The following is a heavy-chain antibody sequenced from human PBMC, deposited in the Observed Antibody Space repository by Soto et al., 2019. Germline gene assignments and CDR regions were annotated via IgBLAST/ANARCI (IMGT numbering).Heavy chain of an antibody. V-gene: IGHV4-31*03. CDR1: GGSISGGYY. CDR3: ARLPGYSSSYWFDP. Sequence: PSETLSLTCIVSGGSISGGYYWSWVRQHPGKGLEWIGYIYYSGSTYYNPSLKSRVTISVDTSKNQFSLKLSSVTAADTAVYYCARLPGYSSSYWFDPWGQGTLVTVSS. D-gene: IGHD6-13*01. CDR2: IYYSGST. J-gene: IGHJ5*02.